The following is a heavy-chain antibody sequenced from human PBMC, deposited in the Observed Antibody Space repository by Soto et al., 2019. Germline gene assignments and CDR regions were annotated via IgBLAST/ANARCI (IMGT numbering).Heavy chain of an antibody. CDR2: IYTSGST. CDR1: GGSFSGYY. Sequence: SETLSLTCAVYGGSFSGYYWSWIRQPAGKGLEWIGRIYTSGSTNYNPSLKSRVTMSVDTSKNQFSLKLSSVTAADTAVYYCARGGMSAVAGSGYYYYGMDVWGQGTTVTVSS. V-gene: IGHV4-59*10. CDR3: ARGGMSAVAGSGYYYYGMDV. J-gene: IGHJ6*02. D-gene: IGHD6-19*01.